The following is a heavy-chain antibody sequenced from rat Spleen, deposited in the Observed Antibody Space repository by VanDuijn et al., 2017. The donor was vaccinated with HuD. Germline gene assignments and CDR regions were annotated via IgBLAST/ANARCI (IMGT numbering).Heavy chain of an antibody. Sequence: EVQLVESGGGLVQPGRSMKLSCAASGLSFSNYDMAWVRHAPTKGLEWVASISSDGGRTYYRDSVKGRLTISRDNAKNTQYLQMDSLRSEDTATYYCARHGSLDYWGQGVMVTVSS. J-gene: IGHJ2*01. CDR3: ARHGSLDY. V-gene: IGHV5S13*01. CDR1: GLSFSNYD. CDR2: ISSDGGRT. D-gene: IGHD5-1*01.